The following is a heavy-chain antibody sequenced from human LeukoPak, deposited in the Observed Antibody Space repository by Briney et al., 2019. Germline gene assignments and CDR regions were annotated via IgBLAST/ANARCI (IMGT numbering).Heavy chain of an antibody. D-gene: IGHD6-19*01. CDR2: ISWNSGSI. CDR3: AKVGVSSGWYKEGS. J-gene: IGHJ5*02. CDR1: GFTFDDYA. V-gene: IGHV3-9*01. Sequence: GGSLRLSCAASGFTFDDYAMHWVRQAPGKGLEWVSGISWNSGSIGYADSVKGRFTISRDNAKNSLYLQMNSLRAEDTALYYCAKVGVSSGWYKEGSWGQGTLVTVSS.